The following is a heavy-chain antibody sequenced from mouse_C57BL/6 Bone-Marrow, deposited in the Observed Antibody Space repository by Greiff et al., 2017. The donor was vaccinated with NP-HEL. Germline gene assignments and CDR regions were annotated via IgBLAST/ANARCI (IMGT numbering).Heavy chain of an antibody. CDR3: TRDLSYSNYSWFAY. V-gene: IGHV5-9-1*02. CDR2: ISSGGDFT. D-gene: IGHD2-5*01. Sequence: EVMLVESGEGLVKPGGSLKLSCAASGFTFSSYAMSWVRQTPEKRLEWVAYISSGGDFTYYAATVKGRFTISRDNARNTLYLQMSSLKSEDTAMYYCTRDLSYSNYSWFAYWGQGTLVTVSA. J-gene: IGHJ3*01. CDR1: GFTFSSYA.